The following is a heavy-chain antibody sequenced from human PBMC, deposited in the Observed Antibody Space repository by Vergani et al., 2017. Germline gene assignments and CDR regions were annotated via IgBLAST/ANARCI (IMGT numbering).Heavy chain of an antibody. CDR3: ARLRLEDSGYDFGGMDV. J-gene: IGHJ6*02. V-gene: IGHV4-38-2*01. D-gene: IGHD5-12*01. CDR1: GHSISSGYY. Sequence: QVQLQESGPGLVKPSETLSLTCAVSGHSISSGYYWGWIRQPPGKGLEWIVSIYHSGSTYYNPSLKSRVTISLDTSKNQFSLKLSSVTAADTAVYYCARLRLEDSGYDFGGMDVWGQGTTVIVSS. CDR2: IYHSGST.